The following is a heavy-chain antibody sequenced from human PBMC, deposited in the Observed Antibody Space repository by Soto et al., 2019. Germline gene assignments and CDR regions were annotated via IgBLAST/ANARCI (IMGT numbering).Heavy chain of an antibody. Sequence: QVQLQQWGAGLLKPSETLSLNCAVTGGSLSGYYWSWIRQPPGKGLEWIGEVKDGGHTNYSPSLRGRVTLSSDTSNNQFPLRLHSVTAADTGVYYCARGQEGVVATHWDQGSLVTVSS. CDR3: ARGQEGVVATH. V-gene: IGHV4-34*01. CDR2: VKDGGHT. D-gene: IGHD5-12*01. J-gene: IGHJ4*02. CDR1: GGSLSGYY.